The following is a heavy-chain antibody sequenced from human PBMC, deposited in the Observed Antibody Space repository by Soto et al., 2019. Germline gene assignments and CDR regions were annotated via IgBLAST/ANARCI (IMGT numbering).Heavy chain of an antibody. CDR3: AKLLGYCSSTSCAKPGWFDP. CDR1: GFTFSSYA. D-gene: IGHD2-2*01. CDR2: ISGSGGST. Sequence: GGSLRLSCAASGFTFSSYAMSWVRQAPGKGLEWVSAISGSGGSTYYADSVKGRFTISRDNSKNTLYLQMNSLRAEDTAVYYCAKLLGYCSSTSCAKPGWFDPWGQGTLVTVSS. J-gene: IGHJ5*02. V-gene: IGHV3-23*01.